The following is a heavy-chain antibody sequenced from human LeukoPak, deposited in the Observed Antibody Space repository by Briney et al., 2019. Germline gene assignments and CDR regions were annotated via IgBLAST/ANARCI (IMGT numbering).Heavy chain of an antibody. CDR2: INSDGSST. J-gene: IGHJ3*01. CDR3: ASGDGHALNV. CDR1: GFTFSSYW. Sequence: GGSLRLSCAASGFTFSSYWMHWVRQAPGKGLVWVSRINSDGSSTRNADSVKGRFTISRDNAKNTLYLQMNSLKAEDTAVYYCASGDGHALNVWGQGTMVTVSS. V-gene: IGHV3-74*01. D-gene: IGHD5-24*01.